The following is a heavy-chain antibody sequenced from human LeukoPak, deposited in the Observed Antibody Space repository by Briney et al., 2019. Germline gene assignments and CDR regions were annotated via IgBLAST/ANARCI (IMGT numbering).Heavy chain of an antibody. V-gene: IGHV3-23*01. J-gene: IGHJ4*02. Sequence: GGSLRLSCAASGFTFKNYAMSWVRQAPGKGLEWVSTISDDGGSTYYADSVKGRFTISRDDAKNSLYLQMNNLRAEDTALYYCAKDLDSSAYYPEYWGQGTLVTVSS. CDR1: GFTFKNYA. CDR3: AKDLDSSAYYPEY. CDR2: ISDDGGST. D-gene: IGHD3-22*01.